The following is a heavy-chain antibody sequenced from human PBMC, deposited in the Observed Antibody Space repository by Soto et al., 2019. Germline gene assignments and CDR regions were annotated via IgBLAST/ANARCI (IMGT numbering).Heavy chain of an antibody. J-gene: IGHJ6*02. D-gene: IGHD2-15*01. CDR2: ISAYNGNT. V-gene: IGHV1-18*01. CDR3: ARSSYCSGGSCYSDMYYYYYGMDV. CDR1: GYTFTSYG. Sequence: GASVKVSCTASGYTFTSYGISWVRQAPGQGLEWMGWISAYNGNTNYAQKLQGRVTMTTDTSTSTAYMELRSLRSDDTAVYYCARSSYCSGGSCYSDMYYYYYGMDVWGQGTTVTVSS.